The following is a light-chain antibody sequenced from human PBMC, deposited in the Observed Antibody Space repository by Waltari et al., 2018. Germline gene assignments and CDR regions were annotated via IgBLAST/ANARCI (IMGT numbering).Light chain of an antibody. Sequence: QSALTQPRSVSGSPGQSVTISCTGTSSDVGGYQYVSWYQQHPGQAPKLMIYDVSKRPSGVPDRFSGSKSGNTASLTISGLQAEDEADYYCCSYAGSYTWVFGGGTKLTVL. CDR3: CSYAGSYTWV. CDR2: DVS. V-gene: IGLV2-11*01. CDR1: SSDVGGYQY. J-gene: IGLJ3*02.